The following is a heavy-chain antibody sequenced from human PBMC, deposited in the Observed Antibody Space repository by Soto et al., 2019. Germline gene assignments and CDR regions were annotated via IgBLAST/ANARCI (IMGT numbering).Heavy chain of an antibody. D-gene: IGHD6-13*01. J-gene: IGHJ5*02. CDR1: GGSFSGYY. CDR3: ERLRSSSWLYKWFDP. Sequence: PSETLSLTCAVYGGSFSGYYWSWIRRPPGKGLEWIGEINHSGSTNYNPSLKSRVTISVDTSKNQFSLKLSSVTAADTAVYYCERLRSSSWLYKWFDPWGQGTLVTVSS. CDR2: INHSGST. V-gene: IGHV4-34*01.